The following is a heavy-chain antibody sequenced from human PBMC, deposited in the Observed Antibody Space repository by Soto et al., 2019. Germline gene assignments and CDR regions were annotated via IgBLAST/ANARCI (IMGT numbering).Heavy chain of an antibody. CDR1: GFTFSSYG. D-gene: IGHD3-3*01. Sequence: GGSLRLSCAASGFTFSSYGMHWVRQAPGKGLEWVAVISYDGSNKYYADSVKGRFTISRDNSKNTLYLQMNSLRAEDTAVYYCAKDRATIFGVGDYWGQGTLVTVSS. CDR2: ISYDGSNK. V-gene: IGHV3-30*18. J-gene: IGHJ4*02. CDR3: AKDRATIFGVGDY.